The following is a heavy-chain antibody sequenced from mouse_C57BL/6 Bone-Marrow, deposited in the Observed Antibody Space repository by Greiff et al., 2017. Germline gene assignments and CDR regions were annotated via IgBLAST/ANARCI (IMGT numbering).Heavy chain of an antibody. CDR1: GYAFSSSW. J-gene: IGHJ2*01. V-gene: IGHV1-82*01. CDR2: IYPGDGDT. CDR3: ARWDGSSGDY. D-gene: IGHD1-1*01. Sequence: QVQLQQSGPELVKPGASVKISCKASGYAFSSSWMNWVTQRPGKGLEWIGRIYPGDGDTNYNGKFKGKATLTADKSSSTAYMQLSSLTSEDSAVYFCARWDGSSGDYWGQGTTLTVSS.